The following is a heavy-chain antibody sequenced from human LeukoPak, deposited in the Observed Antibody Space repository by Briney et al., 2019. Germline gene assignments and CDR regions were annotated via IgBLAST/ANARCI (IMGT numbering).Heavy chain of an antibody. CDR3: ARGVPAAAGTDY. D-gene: IGHD6-13*01. Sequence: SETLSPTCTVSGGSISSSSYYWGWIRQPPGKGLEWIGSIYYSGSTYYNPSLKSRVTISVDTSKNQFSLKLSSVTAADTAVYYCARGVPAAAGTDYWGQGTLVTVSS. CDR2: IYYSGST. V-gene: IGHV4-39*07. J-gene: IGHJ4*02. CDR1: GGSISSSSYY.